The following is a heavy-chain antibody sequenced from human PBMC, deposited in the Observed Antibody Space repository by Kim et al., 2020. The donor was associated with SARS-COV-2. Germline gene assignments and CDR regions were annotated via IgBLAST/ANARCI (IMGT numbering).Heavy chain of an antibody. CDR3: ARPVTTIAAAGQPENYLDY. CDR1: GGSISSSSYY. D-gene: IGHD6-13*01. V-gene: IGHV4-39*01. CDR2: IYYSGST. J-gene: IGHJ4*02. Sequence: SETLSLTCTVSGGSISSSSYYWGWIRQPPGKGLEWIGSIYYSGSTYYNPSLKSRVTISVDTSKNQFSLKLSSVTAADTAVYYCARPVTTIAAAGQPENYLDYWGQGTLVTVSS.